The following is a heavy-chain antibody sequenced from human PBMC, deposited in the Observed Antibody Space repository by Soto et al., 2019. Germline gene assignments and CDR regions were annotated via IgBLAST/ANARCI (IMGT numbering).Heavy chain of an antibody. V-gene: IGHV4-34*01. D-gene: IGHD6-19*01. J-gene: IGHJ5*02. CDR2: INHSGST. CDR1: GGSFMGYY. Sequence: LSLTCAVYGGSFMGYYWGWIRQPPGKELEWIGGINHSGSTNYNPALKSRVTISVDTSKNQFSLKLSSVTAGVTAVYYCARTYSSGWYGWFDAWGQGTLVTVSS. CDR3: ARTYSSGWYGWFDA.